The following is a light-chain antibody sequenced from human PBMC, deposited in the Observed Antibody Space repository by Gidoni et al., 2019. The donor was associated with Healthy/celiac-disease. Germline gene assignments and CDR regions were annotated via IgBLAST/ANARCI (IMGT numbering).Light chain of an antibody. CDR2: GAS. CDR1: QSVSSSY. CDR3: QQYGSSRRLT. V-gene: IGKV3-20*01. J-gene: IGKJ4*01. Sequence: EIVLTQSPGTLSLSPGERATLSCRASQSVSSSYLAWYQQKPGQAPRLLIYGASSRATGIPDRFSGSGSGTDFTLTISRLEPEDFAVYYCQQYGSSRRLTFXGXTKVEIE.